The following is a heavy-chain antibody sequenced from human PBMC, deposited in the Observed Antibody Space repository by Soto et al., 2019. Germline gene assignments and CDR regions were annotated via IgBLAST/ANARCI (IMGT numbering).Heavy chain of an antibody. Sequence: SETLSLTCAVSGGSFTSNNWWTWVRQPPGQGLEWIGEIYRTGSTNYNPSLKSRVTISLDKSENQFSLKVTSLTAADTAVYYCASRDPGTSVDYWGQGTLVTVLL. CDR3: ASRDPGTSVDY. CDR1: GGSFTSNNW. J-gene: IGHJ4*02. CDR2: IYRTGST. D-gene: IGHD1-7*01. V-gene: IGHV4-4*02.